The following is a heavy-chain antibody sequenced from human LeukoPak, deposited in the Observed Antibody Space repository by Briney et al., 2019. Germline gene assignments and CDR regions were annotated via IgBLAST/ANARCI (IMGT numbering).Heavy chain of an antibody. J-gene: IGHJ4*02. CDR2: ISGGSYST. D-gene: IGHD4-23*01. V-gene: IGHV3-23*01. CDR1: GFTFSNFA. Sequence: PGGSLRLSCAASGFTFSNFAMSWVRQAPGKGLEWVSTISGGSYSTYYADSVKGRFTISRDNSKNTLYLQMNSLRAEDTAVYYCARRAGGYSHPYDYWGQGILVTVSS. CDR3: ARRAGGYSHPYDY.